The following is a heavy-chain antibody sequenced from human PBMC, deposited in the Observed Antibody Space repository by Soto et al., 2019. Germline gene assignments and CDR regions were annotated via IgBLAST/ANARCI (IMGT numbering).Heavy chain of an antibody. V-gene: IGHV3-13*01. Sequence: GGSLRLSCAASGFTCSRDDMHWVRQATGKGLEWVSAIGTAGDTYYPGSVKGRFTISRENAKNSLYLQMNSLRAEDTAVYYCARGIPFDPWGQGILVTVSS. D-gene: IGHD2-21*01. J-gene: IGHJ5*02. CDR1: GFTCSRDD. CDR3: ARGIPFDP. CDR2: IGTAGDT.